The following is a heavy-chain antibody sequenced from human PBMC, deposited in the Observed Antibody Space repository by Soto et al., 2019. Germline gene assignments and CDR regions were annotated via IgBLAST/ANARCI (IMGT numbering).Heavy chain of an antibody. J-gene: IGHJ6*02. D-gene: IGHD2-2*01. Sequence: QVQLVQSGAEVKKPGSSVKVSCKASGGTFSRYSITWVRQAPGHGLEWIGRIIPIFGIASYAQKFQGRVTITADETTGKAYMELSSLGSDDTAVYYCAREDRDRETGLVPAAIDGMDVWAKGPRSPSP. CDR3: AREDRDRETGLVPAAIDGMDV. V-gene: IGHV1-69*08. CDR1: GGTFSRYS. CDR2: IIPIFGIA.